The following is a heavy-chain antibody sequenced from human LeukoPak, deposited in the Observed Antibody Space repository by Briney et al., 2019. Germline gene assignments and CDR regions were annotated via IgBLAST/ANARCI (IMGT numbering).Heavy chain of an antibody. CDR3: ARDGGRFGGIATRLWYFDL. V-gene: IGHV3-21*01. CDR1: GFSFRTYS. CDR2: ISSGSSYI. Sequence: KPGGSLRLSCAASGFSFRTYSMNWVRQAPGKGLEWISSISSGSSYIYYADSVKGRFTISRDNAKNSLYLQMNSLRAEDTAVYYCARDGGRFGGIATRLWYFDLWGRGTLVTVSS. J-gene: IGHJ2*01. D-gene: IGHD6-6*01.